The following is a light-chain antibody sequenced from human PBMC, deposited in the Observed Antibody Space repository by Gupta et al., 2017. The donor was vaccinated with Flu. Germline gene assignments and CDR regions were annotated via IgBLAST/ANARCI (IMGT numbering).Light chain of an antibody. CDR2: KDS. Sequence: SYELPQPPSVSVSPGQTARITCSGDALPKQYAYWYQQKPGQAPVLLIYKDSERHSGIPERFSGSSSGTTVTLTISGVQAEDEADYYCQSADSSGTYPVFGGGTKLTVL. CDR3: QSADSSGTYPV. V-gene: IGLV3-25*02. J-gene: IGLJ3*02. CDR1: ALPKQY.